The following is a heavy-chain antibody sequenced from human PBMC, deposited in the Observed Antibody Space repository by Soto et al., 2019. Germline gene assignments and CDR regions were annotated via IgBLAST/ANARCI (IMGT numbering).Heavy chain of an antibody. D-gene: IGHD5-18*01. J-gene: IGHJ4*02. CDR1: EFSFSSYW. CDR2: IKQDGSEK. CDR3: ARTGGYSYGHGYYFDY. V-gene: IGHV3-7*05. Sequence: EVQLVESGGGLVQPGGSLRLSCAASEFSFSSYWMSWVRQAPRKGMEWVANIKQDGSEKYYVDSVKGRFTISRDNAKNSLYLQMNSLRAEDTAVCFCARTGGYSYGHGYYFDYWGQGTLVTVSS.